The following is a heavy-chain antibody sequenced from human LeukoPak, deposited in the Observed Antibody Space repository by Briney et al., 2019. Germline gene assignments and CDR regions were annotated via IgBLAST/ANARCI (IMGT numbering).Heavy chain of an antibody. D-gene: IGHD6-19*01. CDR1: GFTFSSYG. CDR2: IRYDGSNK. V-gene: IGHV3-30*02. CDR3: AKDRWYSSGWTDY. J-gene: IGHJ4*02. Sequence: GGSLRLSGAASGFTFSSYGMHWVRQAPGKGLEWVAFIRYDGSNKYYADSVKGRFTISRDNSKNTLYLQMNSLRAEDTAVYYRAKDRWYSSGWTDYWGQGTLVTVSS.